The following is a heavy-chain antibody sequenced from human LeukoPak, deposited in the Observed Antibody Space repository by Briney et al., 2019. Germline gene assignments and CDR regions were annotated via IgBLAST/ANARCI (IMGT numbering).Heavy chain of an antibody. J-gene: IGHJ4*02. D-gene: IGHD1-26*01. CDR3: ARGPPGDNSGSYFFDY. Sequence: SQTLSLTCAISGDSVSNNSAAWNWIRQSPSRGLEWLGRSYYRSKWYNDYAVSVKSRITINPDTSKNQFSLQLNSVTPEDTAVYYCARGPPGDNSGSYFFDYWGQGTLVTVSS. V-gene: IGHV6-1*01. CDR1: GDSVSNNSAA. CDR2: SYYRSKWYN.